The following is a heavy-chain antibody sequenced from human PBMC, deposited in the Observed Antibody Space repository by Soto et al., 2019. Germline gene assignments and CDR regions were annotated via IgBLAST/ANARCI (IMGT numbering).Heavy chain of an antibody. CDR1: GGSISSGGYY. CDR2: IYYTGSI. D-gene: IGHD3-10*01. V-gene: IGHV4-31*03. J-gene: IGHJ6*02. Sequence: QVQLQESGPGLVKPSQTLSLTCTVSGGSISSGGYYWTWIRQHPGKGLEWIGYIYYTGSIYYNPSLKIRVTISVATSKNQFSLKLSSVTAADTAVYYCARDLRFRGFYGMDVWGQGTTVTVSS. CDR3: ARDLRFRGFYGMDV.